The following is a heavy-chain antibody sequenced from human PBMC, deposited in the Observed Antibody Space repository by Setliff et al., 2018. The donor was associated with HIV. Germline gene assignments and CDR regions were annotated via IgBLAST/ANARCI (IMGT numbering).Heavy chain of an antibody. V-gene: IGHV4-4*07. D-gene: IGHD5-12*01. CDR2: IYASGST. Sequence: SETLSLTCTVSGGSFSSYHWSWIRHRAGKGLEWIGHIYASGSTKYNPSLESRVTMSVDTSRTQFSLKLSSVTAADTAVYYCARDHSGYDPDAFDIWGQGTMVTVSS. J-gene: IGHJ3*02. CDR1: GGSFSSYH. CDR3: ARDHSGYDPDAFDI.